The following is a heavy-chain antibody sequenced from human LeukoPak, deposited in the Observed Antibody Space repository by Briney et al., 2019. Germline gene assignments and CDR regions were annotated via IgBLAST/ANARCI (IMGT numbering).Heavy chain of an antibody. CDR1: GGSFSGYL. CDR2: ITHSGTT. D-gene: IGHD3-16*01. Sequence: SETLSLTCGVFGGSFSGYLWTWIRLPPGKGLEWIGEITHSGTTNYNPTLKSRVTMLVDTSKNQFSLKVSSVTAADTAVYYRARRSYGGVARYWGQGTLVTVSS. J-gene: IGHJ4*02. V-gene: IGHV4-34*01. CDR3: ARRSYGGVARY.